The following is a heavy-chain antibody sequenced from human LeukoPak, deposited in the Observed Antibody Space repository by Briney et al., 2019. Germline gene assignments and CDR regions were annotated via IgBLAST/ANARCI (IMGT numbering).Heavy chain of an antibody. V-gene: IGHV3-11*04. Sequence: SGGSTYYADSVKGRFTISRDNAKNSLYLQMNSLRAEDTAVYYCARATRYSSSWLDYWGQGTLVTVSS. CDR3: ARATRYSSSWLDY. J-gene: IGHJ4*02. CDR2: SGGST. D-gene: IGHD6-13*01.